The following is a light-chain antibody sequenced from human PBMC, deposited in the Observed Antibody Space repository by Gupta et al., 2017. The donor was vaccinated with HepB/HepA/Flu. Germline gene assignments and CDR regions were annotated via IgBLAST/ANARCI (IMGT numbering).Light chain of an antibody. CDR3: QQYNSYLLA. Sequence: DIQMTHSASTLSASVGDRVTITCRASQSISSWLAWYQQKPGKATKLLIYKASNLESGVPSRFSGSGSGTEFTLTISSLQPDDFATYYCQQYNSYLLAFGGGTKVEIK. V-gene: IGKV1-5*03. CDR2: KAS. J-gene: IGKJ4*01. CDR1: QSISSW.